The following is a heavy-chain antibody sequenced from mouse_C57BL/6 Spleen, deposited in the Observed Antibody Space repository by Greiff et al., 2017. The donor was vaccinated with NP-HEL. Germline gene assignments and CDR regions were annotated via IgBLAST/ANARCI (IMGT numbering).Heavy chain of an antibody. J-gene: IGHJ2*01. D-gene: IGHD1-1*01. Sequence: QVQLQQSGAELVKPGASVKMSCKASGYTFTSYWITWVKQRPGQGLEWIGDIYPGSGSTNYNEKFKSKATLTVDTSSSTAYMQLSSLTSEDSAVYYCARLATVVAVRGFDYWGQGTTLTVSS. CDR1: GYTFTSYW. CDR2: IYPGSGST. CDR3: ARLATVVAVRGFDY. V-gene: IGHV1-55*01.